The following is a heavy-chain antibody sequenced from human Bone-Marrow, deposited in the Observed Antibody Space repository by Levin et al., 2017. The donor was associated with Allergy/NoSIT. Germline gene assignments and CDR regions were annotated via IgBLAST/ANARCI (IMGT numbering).Heavy chain of an antibody. CDR1: GYSFTSYW. CDR2: IYPGDSDT. CDR3: ARQSKDSSSWDFDY. V-gene: IGHV5-51*01. D-gene: IGHD6-13*01. J-gene: IGHJ4*02. Sequence: ASVKVSCKGSGYSFTSYWIGWVRQMPGKGLEWMGIIYPGDSDTRYSPSFQGQVTISADKSISTAYLQWSSLKASDTAMYYCARQSKDSSSWDFDYWGQGTLVTVSS.